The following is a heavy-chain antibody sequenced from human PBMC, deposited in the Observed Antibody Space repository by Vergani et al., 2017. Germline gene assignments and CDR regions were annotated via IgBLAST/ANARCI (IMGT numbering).Heavy chain of an antibody. Sequence: EVQLVQSGAEVKKPGESLKISCKGSGYSFTSYWLGWVRPMPGKGLEWMGIIYPGDSDTRYSPSFQGQVTISADKSISTAYLQWSSLKASDAAMYYCARAGGESAAAADIDDWGQGTLVTVSS. V-gene: IGHV5-51*01. CDR1: GYSFTSYW. CDR2: IYPGDSDT. D-gene: IGHD6-13*01. CDR3: ARAGGESAAAADIDD. J-gene: IGHJ4*02.